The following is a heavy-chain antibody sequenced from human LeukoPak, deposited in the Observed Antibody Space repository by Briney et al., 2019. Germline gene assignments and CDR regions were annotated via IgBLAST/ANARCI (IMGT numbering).Heavy chain of an antibody. CDR1: GFTFSSYA. CDR2: ISYDGSNK. J-gene: IGHJ4*02. D-gene: IGHD3-22*01. CDR3: AGAYYDSSGRFDY. Sequence: GRSLRLSCAASGFTFSSYAMHWVRQAPGKGLEWVAVISYDGSNKYYADSVKGRFTISRDNSKNTLYLQMNSLRAEDTAAYYCAGAYYDSSGRFDYWGQGTLVTVSS. V-gene: IGHV3-30-3*01.